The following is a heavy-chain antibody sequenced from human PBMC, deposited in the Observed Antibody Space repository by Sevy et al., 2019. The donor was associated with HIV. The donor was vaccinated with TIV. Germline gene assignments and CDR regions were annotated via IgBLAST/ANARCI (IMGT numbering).Heavy chain of an antibody. J-gene: IGHJ4*02. CDR1: GFTFSSYS. CDR3: ARDPHSSSWPYYFDY. D-gene: IGHD6-13*01. V-gene: IGHV3-21*01. CDR2: ISSSSSYI. Sequence: GGCLRLSCAASGFTFSSYSMNWVRQAPGKGLDWVSSISSSSSYIYYADSVKGRFTISRDNAKNSLYLQMNSLRAEDTAVYYCARDPHSSSWPYYFDYWGQGTLVTVSS.